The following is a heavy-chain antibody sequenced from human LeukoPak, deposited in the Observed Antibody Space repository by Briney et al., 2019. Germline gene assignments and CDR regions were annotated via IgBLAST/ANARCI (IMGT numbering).Heavy chain of an antibody. Sequence: GGSLRLSCTASRVTFSSYAISWVRQAPGKGVGWVSAISGRGGGTHYAASAKGRLIISRENSKKPLYLQMNSLRAEDTAVYYCATSTLILRLIFDYWGQGTLVTVSS. CDR1: RVTFSSYA. J-gene: IGHJ4*02. CDR2: ISGRGGGT. V-gene: IGHV3-23*01. CDR3: ATSTLILRLIFDY. D-gene: IGHD4-17*01.